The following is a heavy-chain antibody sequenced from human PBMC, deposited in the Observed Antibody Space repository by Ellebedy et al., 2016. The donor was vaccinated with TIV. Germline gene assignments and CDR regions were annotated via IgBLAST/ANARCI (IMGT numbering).Heavy chain of an antibody. Sequence: SGPTLVXPTETLTLTCTVSGFSLSNARMGVSWIRQPPGKALEWLAHIFSNDEKSYSTSLKSRLTISKDTSKSQVVLTMTNMDPVDTATYYCARYTVVKGDYYYGMDVWGQGTTVTVSS. D-gene: IGHD4-23*01. CDR3: ARYTVVKGDYYYGMDV. CDR2: IFSNDEK. CDR1: GFSLSNARMG. V-gene: IGHV2-26*01. J-gene: IGHJ6*02.